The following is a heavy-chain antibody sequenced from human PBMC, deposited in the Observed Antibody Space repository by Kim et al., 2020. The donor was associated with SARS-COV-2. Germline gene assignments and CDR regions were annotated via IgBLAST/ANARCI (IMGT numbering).Heavy chain of an antibody. CDR3: ARGGYPYIVEMRLNGAFDI. Sequence: GGSLRLSCAASGFTFSDYYMSWIRQAPGKGLEWVSYISSSSSYTNYADSVKGRFTISRDNAKNSLYLQMNSLRAEDTAVYYCARGGYPYIVEMRLNGAFDIWGQGTMFTVSS. V-gene: IGHV3-11*05. J-gene: IGHJ3*02. CDR2: ISSSSSYT. D-gene: IGHD3-22*01. CDR1: GFTFSDYY.